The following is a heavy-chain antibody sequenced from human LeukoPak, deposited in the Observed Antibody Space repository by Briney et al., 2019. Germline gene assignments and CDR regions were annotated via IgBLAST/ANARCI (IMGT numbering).Heavy chain of an antibody. J-gene: IGHJ5*02. V-gene: IGHV6-1*01. CDR3: TRGSYYGSGTYCRFDP. D-gene: IGHD3-10*01. Sequence: SPTLSLTCAISGDSVSSNTAAWNWIRQSPSRGLEWLGRTYYRSNWLYDYAVSVRSRITINPDTSKNQFSLQLNSVTPEDTAVYYCTRGSYYGSGTYCRFDPWGQGTLVTVSS. CDR2: TYYRSNWLY. CDR1: GDSVSSNTAA.